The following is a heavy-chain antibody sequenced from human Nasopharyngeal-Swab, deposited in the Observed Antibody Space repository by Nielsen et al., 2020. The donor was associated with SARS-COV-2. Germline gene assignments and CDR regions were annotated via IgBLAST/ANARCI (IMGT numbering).Heavy chain of an antibody. CDR3: AREFYYRFDY. D-gene: IGHD3-10*01. CDR2: ISGSGSST. J-gene: IGHJ4*02. V-gene: IGHV3-23*01. Sequence: VRQAPGKGLEWVSAISGSGSSTYYTDSVKGRFTISRDNPKNTVYLQMNSLRAEDTAVYYCAREFYYRFDYWGQGTLVTVSS.